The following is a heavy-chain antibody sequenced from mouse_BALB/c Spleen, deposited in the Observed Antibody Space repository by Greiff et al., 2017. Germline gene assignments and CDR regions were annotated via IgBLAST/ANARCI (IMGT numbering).Heavy chain of an antibody. J-gene: IGHJ2*01. Sequence: VKLVESGPGLVAPSQSLSITCTVSGFSLTSYGVHWVRQPPGKGLEWLGVIWAGGSTNYNSALMSRLSISKDNSKSQVFLKMNSLQTDDTAMYYCARDDGYDLVHFDYWGQGTTLTVSS. CDR3: ARDDGYDLVHFDY. D-gene: IGHD2-2*01. V-gene: IGHV2-9*02. CDR2: IWAGGST. CDR1: GFSLTSYG.